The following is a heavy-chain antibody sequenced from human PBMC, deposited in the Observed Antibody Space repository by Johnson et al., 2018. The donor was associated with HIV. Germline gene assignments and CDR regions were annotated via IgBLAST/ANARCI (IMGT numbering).Heavy chain of an antibody. V-gene: IGHV3-30*02. Sequence: QVQLLESGGGVVQAGRSLRLSCAASGFTFSSYVMHWVRQAPGKGLAWVAFIRYDGSNKYYADSVKGRFTISRDNSKNTLYLQMNSLRAEDTAVYYCVREARYSPYPDAFDIWGQGTMVTVSS. CDR3: VREARYSPYPDAFDI. D-gene: IGHD2-21*01. J-gene: IGHJ3*02. CDR2: IRYDGSNK. CDR1: GFTFSSYV.